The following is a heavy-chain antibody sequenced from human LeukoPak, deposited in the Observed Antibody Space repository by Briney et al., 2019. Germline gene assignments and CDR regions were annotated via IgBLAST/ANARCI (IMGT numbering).Heavy chain of an antibody. V-gene: IGHV5-51*01. CDR3: ARAIASAGTDY. Sequence: GESLKISCKGSGYSFTSYWIGWVRQMPGKGLEWVGIIYPGDSDTRYSPSFQGQATISADKSISTAYLQWSSLKASGTAMYYCARAIASAGTDYWGQGTLVTVSS. CDR2: IYPGDSDT. CDR1: GYSFTSYW. J-gene: IGHJ4*02. D-gene: IGHD6-13*01.